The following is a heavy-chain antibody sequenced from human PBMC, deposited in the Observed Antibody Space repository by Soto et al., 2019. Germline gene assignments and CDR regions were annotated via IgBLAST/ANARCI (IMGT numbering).Heavy chain of an antibody. Sequence: EVQLVQSGAEVKKPGESLKITCQASGYSFTDYWIGWVRQMPGKGLEWMGIIYPGDSDIRYSPSFQGQVTISADKSISTAYLQWSSLKASDTAMYYCARLNSKGEQLRVVYWCQGILVTVSS. V-gene: IGHV5-51*03. CDR3: ARLNSKGEQLRVVY. D-gene: IGHD3-16*01. J-gene: IGHJ4*02. CDR1: GYSFTDYW. CDR2: IYPGDSDI.